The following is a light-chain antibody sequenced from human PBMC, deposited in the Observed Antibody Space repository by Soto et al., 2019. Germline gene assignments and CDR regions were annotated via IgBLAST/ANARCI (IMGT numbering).Light chain of an antibody. J-gene: IGLJ2*01. CDR1: NIGSKS. CDR2: HDS. Sequence: SYELTQPPSVSVAPGQTARITCGGNNIGSKSVHWYQQKPGQAPVVVVYHDSDRPSGIPERFSGSNSGNTATLTISRVEAGDEAVYSCQVWDNNSDHVVFGGGTKLTVL. V-gene: IGLV3-21*02. CDR3: QVWDNNSDHVV.